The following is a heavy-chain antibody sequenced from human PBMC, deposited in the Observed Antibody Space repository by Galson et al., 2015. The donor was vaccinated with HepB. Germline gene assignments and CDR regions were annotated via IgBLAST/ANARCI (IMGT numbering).Heavy chain of an antibody. J-gene: IGHJ4*02. CDR1: GFGFGHYA. D-gene: IGHD3-10*01. Sequence: SLRLSCAGSGFGFGHYAMSCARQAPGKGLEWLSAIRGAGGSTYYAHSVRGRFTIARDNSKNTLYLQMNGLRAEDTAVYYCAKGSDYYGSGTYYNGALYSDHWGQGTLVTVSS. CDR2: IRGAGGST. CDR3: AKGSDYYGSGTYYNGALYSDH. V-gene: IGHV3-23*01.